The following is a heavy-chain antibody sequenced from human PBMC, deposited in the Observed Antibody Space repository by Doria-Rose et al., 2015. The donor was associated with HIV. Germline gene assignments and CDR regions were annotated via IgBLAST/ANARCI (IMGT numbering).Heavy chain of an antibody. J-gene: IGHJ4*02. CDR1: GVSLSSPGMG. D-gene: IGHD6-13*01. CDR2: IFSDDDR. Sequence: QVTLKESGPVLVKPTETLTLTCTVSGVSLSSPGMGVSWIRQPPGKALEWLAHIFSDDDRSYKTSLKSRLTISRGTSKGQVVLTMTDMDPVDTATYYCARIKSSRWYHKYYFDFWGQGTLVIVSA. CDR3: ARIKSSRWYHKYYFDF. V-gene: IGHV2-26*01.